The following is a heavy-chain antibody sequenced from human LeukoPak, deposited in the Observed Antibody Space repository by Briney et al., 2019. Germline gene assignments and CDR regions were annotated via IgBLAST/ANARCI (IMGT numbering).Heavy chain of an antibody. Sequence: GGSLRLSCAASGFTFSSYAIHWVRQAPGKGLEWVAVISYDGSKKYYADSVKGRFTISRDNSKNTVYLQMNSLRAEDTAVYYCAREVGSGSYYLPLDYWGQGTLVTVSS. V-gene: IGHV3-30*04. CDR1: GFTFSSYA. CDR2: ISYDGSKK. CDR3: AREVGSGSYYLPLDY. J-gene: IGHJ4*02. D-gene: IGHD3-10*01.